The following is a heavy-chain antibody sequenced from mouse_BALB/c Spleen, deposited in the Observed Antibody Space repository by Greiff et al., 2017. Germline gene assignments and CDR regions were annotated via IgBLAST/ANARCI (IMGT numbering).Heavy chain of an antibody. CDR1: GYTFTSYW. Sequence: QVQLKQPGAELVKPGASVKLSCKASGYTFTSYWMHWVKQRPGQGLEWIGEINPSNGRTNYNEKFKSKATLTVDKSSSTAYMQLSSLTSEDSAVYYCARIGNWDDAMDYWGQGTSVTVSS. CDR2: INPSNGRT. D-gene: IGHD4-1*01. J-gene: IGHJ4*01. CDR3: ARIGNWDDAMDY. V-gene: IGHV1S81*02.